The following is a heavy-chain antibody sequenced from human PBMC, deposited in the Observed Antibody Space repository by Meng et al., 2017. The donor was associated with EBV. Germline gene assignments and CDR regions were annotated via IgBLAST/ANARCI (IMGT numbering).Heavy chain of an antibody. J-gene: IGHJ4*02. Sequence: QVQLQQWGAGPLKPSETLSLTCGLSGESFSGYYCSWVRQSPGKGLEWIGEVNHAGRTNFNPSLKSRVSISLDTSKNQFSLKLNSVTVADTAVYYCAEGRGTFDYWGRGTLVTVSS. CDR1: GESFSGYY. CDR2: VNHAGRT. CDR3: AEGRGTFDY. V-gene: IGHV4-34*01.